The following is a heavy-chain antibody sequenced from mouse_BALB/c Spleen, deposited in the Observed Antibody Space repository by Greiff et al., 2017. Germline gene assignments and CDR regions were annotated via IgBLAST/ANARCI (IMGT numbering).Heavy chain of an antibody. V-gene: IGHV5-6-3*01. CDR3: ARGGITTVAPYAMDY. CDR1: GFTFSSYG. D-gene: IGHD1-1*01. Sequence: EVKLMESGGGLVQPGGSLKLSCAASGFTFSSYGMSWVRPTPDKRLELVATINSNGGSTYYPDSVKGRFTISRDNAKNTLYLQMSSLKSEDTAMYYCARGGITTVAPYAMDYWGQGTSVTVSS. CDR2: INSNGGST. J-gene: IGHJ4*01.